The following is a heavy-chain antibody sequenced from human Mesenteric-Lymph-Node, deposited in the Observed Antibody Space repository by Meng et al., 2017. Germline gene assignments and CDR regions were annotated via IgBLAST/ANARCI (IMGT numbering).Heavy chain of an antibody. CDR2: ISSSSSYI. CDR3: ARRVGATFVPPPARTETRTSQPMDV. V-gene: IGHV3-21*01. D-gene: IGHD1-26*01. J-gene: IGHJ6*02. CDR1: GFTFSSYS. Sequence: GGSLRLSCAASGFTFSSYSMNWVRQAPGKGLGWVSSISSSSSYIYYADSVKGRFTISRDNAKNSLYLQMNSLRAEDTAVYYCARRVGATFVPPPARTETRTSQPMDVWGQGTTVTVSS.